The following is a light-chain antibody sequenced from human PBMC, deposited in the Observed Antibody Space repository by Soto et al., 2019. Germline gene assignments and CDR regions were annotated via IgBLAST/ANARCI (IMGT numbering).Light chain of an antibody. V-gene: IGLV2-11*01. CDR1: SGDVGGYNY. CDR2: EVA. Sequence: QPVLTQPRSVSGSPGQSVTISCTGTSGDVGGYNYVSWYQHHPGKVPKLMIYEVAERPSGVPDRFSGSKSGNTASLTISGLQTEDEADYYCCSFAGGYTLDVVFGGGTKLTVL. CDR3: CSFAGGYTLDVV. J-gene: IGLJ2*01.